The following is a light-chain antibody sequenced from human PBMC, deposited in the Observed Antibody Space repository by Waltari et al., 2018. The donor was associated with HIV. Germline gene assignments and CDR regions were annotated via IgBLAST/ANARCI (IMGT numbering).Light chain of an antibody. CDR2: GNG. CDR1: SSHIRAGYD. Sequence: QSVLTQPPSVSGAPGPRVTIPCTGSSSHIRAGYDVHPYQPLPGTAPKPLIFGNGNRPAGVPDRFSGSKSGTSASLAITVLQAEDGADYYCQSYDSSLSGSRVFGGGTKLTVL. V-gene: IGLV1-40*01. J-gene: IGLJ3*02. CDR3: QSYDSSLSGSRV.